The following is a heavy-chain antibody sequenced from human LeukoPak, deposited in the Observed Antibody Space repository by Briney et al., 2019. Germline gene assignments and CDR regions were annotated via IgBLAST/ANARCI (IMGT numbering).Heavy chain of an antibody. Sequence: KPSETLSLTCTVSGGSISSYYWSWIRQPPGKGLEWIGYIYYSGSTNYNPSLKSRVTISVDTSKNQFSLKLSSVTAADTAVYYCARAYDYYGSGSYLNWFDSWGQGTLVTVSS. CDR1: GGSISSYY. CDR3: ARAYDYYGSGSYLNWFDS. V-gene: IGHV4-59*01. D-gene: IGHD3-10*01. CDR2: IYYSGST. J-gene: IGHJ5*01.